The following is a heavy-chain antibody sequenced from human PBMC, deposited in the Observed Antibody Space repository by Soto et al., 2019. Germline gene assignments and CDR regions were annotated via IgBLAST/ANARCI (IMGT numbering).Heavy chain of an antibody. J-gene: IGHJ4*02. CDR1: GFSFSAYS. Sequence: QVHLVESGGGVVQAGRSLRLSCAASGFSFSAYSMHWVRQAPGKGLEWVAVISSDGSKTYYAGSLKGRFTVSRDNSKNILHLQRNSLRAEDTAVYYCARAGQQVAVFDYWGQGTEVTVSS. CDR2: ISSDGSKT. CDR3: ARAGQQVAVFDY. V-gene: IGHV3-30-3*01. D-gene: IGHD6-13*01.